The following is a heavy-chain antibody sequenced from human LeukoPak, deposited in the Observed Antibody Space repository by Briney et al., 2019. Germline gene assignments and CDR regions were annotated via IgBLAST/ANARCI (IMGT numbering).Heavy chain of an antibody. V-gene: IGHV3-30*02. CDR1: GFIFSSYA. CDR3: AKSVSGHGFFDS. Sequence: PGGSLRLSCVASGFIFSSYAMHWVRQAPGKGLEWVASIGYDGSNNYYADSVKGRFTISRDNSKTTLFLQMNSLRAEDTAVYYCAKSVSGHGFFDSWGQGSLVTVSS. J-gene: IGHJ4*02. CDR2: IGYDGSNN. D-gene: IGHD6-19*01.